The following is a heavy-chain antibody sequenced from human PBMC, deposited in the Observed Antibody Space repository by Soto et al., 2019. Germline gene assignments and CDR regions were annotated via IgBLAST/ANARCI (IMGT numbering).Heavy chain of an antibody. CDR1: GGSISSYY. CDR3: ARARRVNSSGWPTVDY. V-gene: IGHV4-59*01. CDR2: IYYSGST. Sequence: SETLSLTCTVSGGSISSYYWSWIRQPPGKGLEWIGYIYYSGSTNYNPSLKSRVTISVDTSKNQFSLKLSSVTAADTVVYYCARARRVNSSGWPTVDYWGQGTLVTVSS. J-gene: IGHJ4*02. D-gene: IGHD6-19*01.